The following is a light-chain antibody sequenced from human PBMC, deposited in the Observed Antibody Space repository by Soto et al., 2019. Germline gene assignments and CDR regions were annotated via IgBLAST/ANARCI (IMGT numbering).Light chain of an antibody. CDR3: ATWDDSLNAVV. CDR1: SSNIGSNT. J-gene: IGLJ2*01. CDR2: TNN. V-gene: IGLV1-44*01. Sequence: QAVVTQPPSASGTPGQRVSISCSGSSSNIGSNTVNWYQQLPGTAPKLLIYTNNQRPSGVPDRFSGSKSGTSASLAISGLRSVDDADYYCATWDDSLNAVVFGGGTKLTVL.